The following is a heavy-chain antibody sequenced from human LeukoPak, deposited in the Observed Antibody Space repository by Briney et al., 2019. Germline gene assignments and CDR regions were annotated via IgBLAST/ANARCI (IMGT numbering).Heavy chain of an antibody. J-gene: IGHJ4*02. CDR3: ARDHSSSWYNFDY. CDR1: GFTFSSYI. D-gene: IGHD6-13*01. CDR2: ISSSSSCI. V-gene: IGHV3-21*01. Sequence: GGSLRLSCAASGFTFSSYIMNWVRQAPGKGLEWVSYISSSSSCIYYADSVKGRFTISRDNAKNTLYLQMNSLRAEDTAIYYCARDHSSSWYNFDYWGQGTLVTVSS.